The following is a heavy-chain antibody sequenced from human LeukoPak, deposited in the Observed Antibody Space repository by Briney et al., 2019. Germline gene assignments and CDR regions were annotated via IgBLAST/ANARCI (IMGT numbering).Heavy chain of an antibody. CDR1: GFTFSSYG. V-gene: IGHV3-33*01. CDR2: IWYDGSDK. Sequence: GGSLRLSCAASGFTFSSYGMHWVRQAPGKGLEWVALIWYDGSDKYYADSVKGRFTVSRDNSKNTLHLQMNSLRAEDTAVYYCARGRVVIPEGPDYWGQGTLVTVSS. J-gene: IGHJ4*02. D-gene: IGHD3-10*01. CDR3: ARGRVVIPEGPDY.